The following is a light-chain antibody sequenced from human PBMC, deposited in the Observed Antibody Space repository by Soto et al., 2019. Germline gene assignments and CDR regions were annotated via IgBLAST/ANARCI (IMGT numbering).Light chain of an antibody. J-gene: IGKJ3*01. CDR3: QQCESSPGFT. CDR1: QSINNRY. Sequence: EIVLTQSPGTLSLSPGERATLSCRASQSINNRYLAWYQQKPGQAPRLLIYAASSRATGIPDRFSGSGSGTDFTLTISSLEPEDFAVYYGQQCESSPGFTFGPGTKVDIK. CDR2: AAS. V-gene: IGKV3-20*01.